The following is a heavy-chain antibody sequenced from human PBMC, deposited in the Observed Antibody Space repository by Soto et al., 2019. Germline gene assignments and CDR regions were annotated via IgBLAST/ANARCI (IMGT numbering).Heavy chain of an antibody. Sequence: PSETLSLTCAVYGGSFSGYYWSWIRQPPGKGLEWIGEINHSGSTNYNPSLKSRVTISVDASKNQFSLKLTSVTAADTAVYYCARDVGHDYGDYGNYWGQGTLVTVSS. CDR3: ARDVGHDYGDYGNY. V-gene: IGHV4-34*01. CDR2: INHSGST. J-gene: IGHJ4*02. D-gene: IGHD4-17*01. CDR1: GGSFSGYY.